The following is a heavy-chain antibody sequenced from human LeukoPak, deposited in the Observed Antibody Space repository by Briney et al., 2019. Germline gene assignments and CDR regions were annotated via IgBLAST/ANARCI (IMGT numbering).Heavy chain of an antibody. CDR2: IKQDGSEK. Sequence: PGGPLRLSCAACGFTFNRYWMSWVRRAPGKGREWVANIKQDGSEKYYVDSVKGRFTISRDNAKNSLYLQMNSLRAEDTAVYYCARVEAVAGDYWGQGTLVTVSS. D-gene: IGHD6-19*01. J-gene: IGHJ4*02. CDR3: ARVEAVAGDY. V-gene: IGHV3-7*03. CDR1: GFTFNRYW.